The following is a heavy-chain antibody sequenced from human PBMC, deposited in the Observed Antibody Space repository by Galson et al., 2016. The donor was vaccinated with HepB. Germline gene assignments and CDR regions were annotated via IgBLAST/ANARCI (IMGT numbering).Heavy chain of an antibody. J-gene: IGHJ4*02. CDR2: ISTRRTT. CDR3: AKERLVRRIFDH. Sequence: SLRLSCAASGFVFSNFGLSWVRQAPGKGLEWVASISTRRTTYYSDSVQGRFTIPSDNSNNTLYLQMNGLRAEDTAVYYCAKERLVRRIFDHWGQGTLPTVSS. CDR1: GFVFSNFG. D-gene: IGHD1-1*01. V-gene: IGHV3-23*01.